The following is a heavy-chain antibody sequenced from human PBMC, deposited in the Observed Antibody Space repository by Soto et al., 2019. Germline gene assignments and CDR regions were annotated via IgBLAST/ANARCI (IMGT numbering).Heavy chain of an antibody. V-gene: IGHV4-34*01. D-gene: IGHD1-1*01. CDR2: INYSGNT. Sequence: QVRIQQWGAGLLKPSETLSLTCAVYGESLSGYYVIWIRQSPGKGLEWIGEINYSGNTNYNPSLKSRVTISIDTSKNQFSLKLSSVTAADTAVYYCARTRNLDVWGQGTTVIVSS. J-gene: IGHJ6*02. CDR1: GESLSGYY. CDR3: ARTRNLDV.